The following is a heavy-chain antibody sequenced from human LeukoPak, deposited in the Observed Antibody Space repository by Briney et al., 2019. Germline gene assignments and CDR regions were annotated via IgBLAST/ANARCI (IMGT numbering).Heavy chain of an antibody. V-gene: IGHV3-33*01. CDR3: AMGVDTAMVS. J-gene: IGHJ4*02. Sequence: GGSLRLSCAASGFTFSSYGMHWVRQAPGKGLEWVAVIWYDGSNKYYADSVKGRFTISRDDSKNTLYLQMNSLRAEDTAVYYCAMGVDTAMVSWGQGTLVTVSS. CDR2: IWYDGSNK. CDR1: GFTFSSYG. D-gene: IGHD5-18*01.